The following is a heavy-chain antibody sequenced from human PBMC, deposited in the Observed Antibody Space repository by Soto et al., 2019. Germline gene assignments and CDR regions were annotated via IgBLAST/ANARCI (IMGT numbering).Heavy chain of an antibody. CDR2: ISAYNGNT. CDR3: ARKVFSGWWYNGFDP. V-gene: IGHV1-18*01. D-gene: IGHD6-19*01. CDR1: GYTFTSYG. J-gene: IGHJ5*02. Sequence: ASVKASCQASGYTFTSYGISWVRQAPGQGLEWMGWISAYNGNTNYAQKLQGRVTMTTDTSTSTAYMELRSLRSDDTAVYYCARKVFSGWWYNGFDPWSQGTLVTISS.